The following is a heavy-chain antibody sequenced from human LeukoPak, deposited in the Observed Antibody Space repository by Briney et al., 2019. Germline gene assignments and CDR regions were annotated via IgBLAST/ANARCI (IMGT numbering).Heavy chain of an antibody. J-gene: IGHJ4*02. CDR3: ARGDVLLWFGELPPAY. V-gene: IGHV1-2*02. CDR1: GYTFTSYY. Sequence: ASVKVSCKASGYTFTSYYMHWVRQAPGQGLEWMGWINPNSGGTNYAQKFQGRVTMTRDTSISTAYMELSRLRSDDTAVYYCARGDVLLWFGELPPAYWGQGTLVTVSS. CDR2: INPNSGGT. D-gene: IGHD3-10*01.